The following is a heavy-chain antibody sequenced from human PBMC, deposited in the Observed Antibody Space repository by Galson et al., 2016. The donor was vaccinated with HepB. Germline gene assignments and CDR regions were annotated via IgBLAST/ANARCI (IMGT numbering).Heavy chain of an antibody. CDR3: ARGYCSATDCYAGLGLDV. Sequence: SVKVSCKALGYTFTTYYIHWTRQAPGQGLEWMGIINPNGGSTTFAQRFQGRVTMTRDTSTSTVYIDLSSLRSEDTAVYYCARGYCSATDCYAGLGLDVWGQGTTVIVS. CDR1: GYTFTTYY. CDR2: INPNGGST. J-gene: IGHJ6*02. V-gene: IGHV1-46*01. D-gene: IGHD2-2*01.